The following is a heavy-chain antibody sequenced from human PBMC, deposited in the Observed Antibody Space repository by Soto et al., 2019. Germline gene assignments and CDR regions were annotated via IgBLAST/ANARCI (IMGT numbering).Heavy chain of an antibody. Sequence: GAPVEGSFKASGYTFTRYYIHWGGQAPGQGLEWMGWINPNSGGTNYAQKFQGWVTMTRDTSISTAYMELSRLRSDDTAVYYCARDRHGGGMDVWGQGTTVTVSS. CDR2: INPNSGGT. V-gene: IGHV1-2*04. D-gene: IGHD3-10*01. J-gene: IGHJ6*02. CDR3: ARDRHGGGMDV. CDR1: GYTFTRYY.